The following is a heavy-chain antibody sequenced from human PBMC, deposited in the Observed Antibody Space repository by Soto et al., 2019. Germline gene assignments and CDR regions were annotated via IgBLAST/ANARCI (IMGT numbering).Heavy chain of an antibody. Sequence: ASVKVSCKVSGYTLTELSMHWVRQAPGKGLEWMGGFDPEDGETIYAQKFQGRVTMTEDTSTDTAYMELSSLRSEDTAVYYCATGVGFGDPGYYYYYYMDVWGKGTTVTVS. D-gene: IGHD3-10*01. CDR2: FDPEDGET. CDR1: GYTLTELS. CDR3: ATGVGFGDPGYYYYYYMDV. V-gene: IGHV1-24*01. J-gene: IGHJ6*03.